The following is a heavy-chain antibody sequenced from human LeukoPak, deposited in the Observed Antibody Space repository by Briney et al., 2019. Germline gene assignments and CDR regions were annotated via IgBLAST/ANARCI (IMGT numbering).Heavy chain of an antibody. CDR3: TTDQRSWPYYYDSSGYYPYDY. J-gene: IGHJ4*02. Sequence: GGSLRLSCVFPSLIFSHAWMNWVRQAPGKGLEWVGRVKSVAEGGASEYGTPVKGRFTISRDDSKNTLYLQMNSLKTEDTAVYYCTTDQRSWPYYYDSSGYYPYDYWGQGTLVTVSS. CDR1: SLIFSHAW. V-gene: IGHV3-15*07. CDR2: VKSVAEGGAS. D-gene: IGHD3-22*01.